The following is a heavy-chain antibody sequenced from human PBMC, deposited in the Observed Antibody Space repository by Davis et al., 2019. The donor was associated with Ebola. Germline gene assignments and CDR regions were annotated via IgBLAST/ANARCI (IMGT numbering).Heavy chain of an antibody. D-gene: IGHD2-15*01. CDR2: ISYDGSNK. V-gene: IGHV3-30-3*01. Sequence: GESLKISCAASRFTFSSYAMHWVRQAPGKGLEWVAVISYDGSNKYYADSVKGRFTISRDNSKNTLYLQMNSLRAEDTAVYYCARDVAYCSGGSCFLYYYYGMDVWGQGTTVTVSS. CDR3: ARDVAYCSGGSCFLYYYYGMDV. CDR1: RFTFSSYA. J-gene: IGHJ6*02.